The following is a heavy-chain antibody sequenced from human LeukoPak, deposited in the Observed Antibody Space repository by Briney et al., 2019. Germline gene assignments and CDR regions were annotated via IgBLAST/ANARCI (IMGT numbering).Heavy chain of an antibody. J-gene: IGHJ4*02. CDR3: ARSGEGFDY. D-gene: IGHD3-10*01. Sequence: ASVKVSCKAFGYTFTGYYMHWVRQAPGQGLEWMGWMNPNSGNTGYAQKFQGRVTITRNTSISTAYMELSSLRSEDTAVYYCARSGEGFDYWGQGTLVTVSS. V-gene: IGHV1-8*03. CDR2: MNPNSGNT. CDR1: GYTFTGYY.